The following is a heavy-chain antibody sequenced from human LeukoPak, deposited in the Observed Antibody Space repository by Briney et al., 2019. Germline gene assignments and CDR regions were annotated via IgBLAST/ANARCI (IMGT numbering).Heavy chain of an antibody. V-gene: IGHV1-18*01. D-gene: IGHD3-22*01. CDR3: ARGVSPNSSGYPNWFDP. CDR1: GYTFTSYG. J-gene: IGHJ5*02. CDR2: ISAYNGNT. Sequence: ASVKVSCKASGYTFTSYGISWVRQAPGQGLEWMGWISAYNGNTNYAQKLQGRVTMTTDTSTSTAYMELRSLRSDDTAVYYCARGVSPNSSGYPNWFDPWGQGTLVTVSS.